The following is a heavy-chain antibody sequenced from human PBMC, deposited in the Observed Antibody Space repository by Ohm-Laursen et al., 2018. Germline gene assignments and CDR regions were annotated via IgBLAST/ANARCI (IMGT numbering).Heavy chain of an antibody. Sequence: SLRLSCTASGHVTSWVRQAPGKGLEWLSIISGSGAGTYYADSVKGRFTMSRDNSKKTVYLQMNSLRAEDTAVYYCAKGYDDSGYYWKNAYFDLWGRGILVTVSS. CDR1: GHV. J-gene: IGHJ2*01. CDR2: ISGSGAGT. CDR3: AKGYDDSGYYWKNAYFDL. D-gene: IGHD3-22*01. V-gene: IGHV3-23*01.